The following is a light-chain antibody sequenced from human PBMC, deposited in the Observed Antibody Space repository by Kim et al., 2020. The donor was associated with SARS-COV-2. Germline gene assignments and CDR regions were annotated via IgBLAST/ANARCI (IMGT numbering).Light chain of an antibody. V-gene: IGLV3-1*01. CDR2: QNN. CDR3: HAWDRNTAI. Sequence: VSPGQTASITCSGDKLGDKYASWYQQRPGQSPVLVISQNNRRPSGIPERFSGSNSGNTATLTIGGTQAMDEADYYCHAWDRNTAIFGGGTQLTVL. CDR1: KLGDKY. J-gene: IGLJ2*01.